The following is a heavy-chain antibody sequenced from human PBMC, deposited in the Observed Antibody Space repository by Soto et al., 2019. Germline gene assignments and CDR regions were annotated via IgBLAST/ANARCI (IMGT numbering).Heavy chain of an antibody. CDR3: AIEYSSSPPYYPIGY. J-gene: IGHJ4*02. CDR1: GGTFSSYS. Sequence: ASVKGSCKASGGTFSSYSISWLRQAPGQGLEWMGGIIPIFGTANYAQKFQGRVTITADESTSTAYMELSSLRSGDTAVYYCAIEYSSSPPYYPIGYWGQGTLVTVSS. D-gene: IGHD6-6*01. V-gene: IGHV1-69*13. CDR2: IIPIFGTA.